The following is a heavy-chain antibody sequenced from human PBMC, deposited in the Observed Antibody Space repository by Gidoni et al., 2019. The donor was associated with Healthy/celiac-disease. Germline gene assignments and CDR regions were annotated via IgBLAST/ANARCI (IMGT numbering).Heavy chain of an antibody. CDR2: ISAYNGNT. V-gene: IGHV1-18*01. CDR1: GYTFTSYG. Sequence: QVQLVQSGAEVKKPGASVKVSCKASGYTFTSYGISWVRQAPGQGLEWMGWISAYNGNTNYAQKLQGRVTMTTDTSTSTAYMELRSLRSDDTAVYYCARDLRDTIFGVGLNAFDIWGQGTMVTVSS. D-gene: IGHD3-3*01. CDR3: ARDLRDTIFGVGLNAFDI. J-gene: IGHJ3*02.